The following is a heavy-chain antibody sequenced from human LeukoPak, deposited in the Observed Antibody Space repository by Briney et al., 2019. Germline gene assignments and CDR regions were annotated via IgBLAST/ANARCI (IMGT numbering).Heavy chain of an antibody. D-gene: IGHD6-13*01. CDR2: IYHSGST. Sequence: SETLSLTCTVSGGSISSYYWSWIRQPPGRGLEWIGYIYHSGSTYYNPSLKSRVTISVDRSKNQFSLKLSSVTAADTAVYYCARVGIAAAGSFDYWGQETLVTVSS. J-gene: IGHJ4*02. CDR1: GGSISSYY. V-gene: IGHV4-59*12. CDR3: ARVGIAAAGSFDY.